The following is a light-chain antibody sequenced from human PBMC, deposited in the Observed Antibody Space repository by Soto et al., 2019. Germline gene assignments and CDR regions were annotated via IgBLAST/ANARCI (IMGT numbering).Light chain of an antibody. J-gene: IGLJ1*01. CDR2: EVS. V-gene: IGLV2-14*01. CDR3: SSYTSSSPRV. CDR1: SSDVGGYNY. Sequence: QSVLTQPASVSGSPGQSITISCTRTSSDVGGYNYVSWYQQHPGKAPKLMIYEVSNRPSGVSNRFSGSKSGNTASLTISGLQAEDEADYYCSSYTSSSPRVFGTGTKLTVL.